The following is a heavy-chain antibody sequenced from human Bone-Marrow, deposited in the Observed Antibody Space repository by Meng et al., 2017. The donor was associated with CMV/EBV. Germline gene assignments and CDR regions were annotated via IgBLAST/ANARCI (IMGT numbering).Heavy chain of an antibody. CDR3: AKAVRGGDYVFDY. CDR1: GFTLRSYA. Sequence: GQLVVSGGGLVQPVGSLRLSCAASGFTLRSYAMSWVRQAPGKELEWVSSISGSGGSTYYADSVKGRFTISRDNSKNTLYLQMNSLRAEDTAVYYCAKAVRGGDYVFDYWGQGTLVTVSS. V-gene: IGHV3-23*04. J-gene: IGHJ4*02. D-gene: IGHD4-17*01. CDR2: ISGSGGST.